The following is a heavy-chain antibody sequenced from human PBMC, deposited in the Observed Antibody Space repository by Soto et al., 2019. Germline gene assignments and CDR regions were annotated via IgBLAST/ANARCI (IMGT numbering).Heavy chain of an antibody. CDR3: ARKVASSDDAFDI. D-gene: IGHD6-6*01. J-gene: IGHJ3*02. V-gene: IGHV1-69*06. CDR2: IIPMFGTL. Sequence: QLHLVQSGAEVKKPGSSVKVSCKASGGTFSSYTINWVRQAPGQGREWLGGIIPMFGTLYYAQKFQGRLTIAADSSTSTAYMELSTLRSDDTAVYYGARKVASSDDAFDIWGQGTMVTVSS. CDR1: GGTFSSYT.